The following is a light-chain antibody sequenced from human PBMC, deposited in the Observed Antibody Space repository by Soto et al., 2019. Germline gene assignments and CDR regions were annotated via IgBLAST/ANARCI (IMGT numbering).Light chain of an antibody. J-gene: IGKJ5*01. CDR1: QSVGTSH. V-gene: IGKV3-20*01. Sequence: ETVFSQSPRTLYFSPGERATLSCRASQSVGTSHVAWYQQRRGLPPRLLIYGASNRATGIPDRFSGSGSGADFTLTISRLEPEDFAVYFCHQYGNSPPGTFGQGTRLEI. CDR3: HQYGNSPPGT. CDR2: GAS.